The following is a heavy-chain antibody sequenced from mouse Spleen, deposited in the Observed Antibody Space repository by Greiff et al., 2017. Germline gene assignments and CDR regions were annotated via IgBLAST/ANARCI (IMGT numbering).Heavy chain of an antibody. CDR2: ISSGGSYT. V-gene: IGHV5-9-1*01. CDR1: GFTFSSYA. CDR3: ARRGITDYFDY. J-gene: IGHJ2*01. Sequence: EVMLVESGGGLVKPGGSLKLSCAASGFTFSSYAMSWVRQTPEKRLEWVATISSGGSYTYYPDSVKGRFTISRDNAKNTLYLQMSSLRSEDTAMYYCARRGITDYFDYWGQGTTLTVSS. D-gene: IGHD2-4*01.